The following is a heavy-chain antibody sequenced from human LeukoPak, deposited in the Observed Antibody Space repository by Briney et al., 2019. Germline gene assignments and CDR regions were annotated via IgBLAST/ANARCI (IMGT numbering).Heavy chain of an antibody. V-gene: IGHV4-30-4*08. J-gene: IGHJ4*02. CDR1: GGSISSGSYY. CDR2: IYYSGST. Sequence: SQTLSLTCTVSGGSISSGSYYWSWIRQPAGKGLEWIGYIYYSGSTYYNPSLKSRVTISVDTSKNQFSLKLSSVTAADTAVYYCARSPYCSSTSCYIRDWGQGTLVTVSS. CDR3: ARSPYCSSTSCYIRD. D-gene: IGHD2-2*02.